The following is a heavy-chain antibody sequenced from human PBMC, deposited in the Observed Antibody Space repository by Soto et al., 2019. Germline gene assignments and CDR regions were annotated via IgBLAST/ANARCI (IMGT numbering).Heavy chain of an antibody. CDR3: ARGSSARPHNWFDP. CDR1: GYTFTSYA. Sequence: ASVKVSCKASGYTFTSYAMHWVRQAPGQRLEWMGWINAGNGNTKYSQKFQGRVTITRDTSASTAYMELSSLRSEDTAVYYCARGSSARPHNWFDPWGQGTLVTVS. D-gene: IGHD6-6*01. J-gene: IGHJ5*02. V-gene: IGHV1-3*01. CDR2: INAGNGNT.